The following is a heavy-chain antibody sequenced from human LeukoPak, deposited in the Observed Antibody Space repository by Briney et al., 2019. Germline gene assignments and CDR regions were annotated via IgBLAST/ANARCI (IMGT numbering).Heavy chain of an antibody. CDR3: ARELEMRPGEFDY. V-gene: IGHV1-2*02. D-gene: IGHD7-27*01. Sequence: GASVKVSCKASGYTFTGYYMHWVRQAPGQGLEWMGWINPNSGGTNYAQKFQGRVTMTRDTSISTAYMELSRLRSDDTAVYYCARELEMRPGEFDYWGQGTLVTVSS. J-gene: IGHJ4*02. CDR2: INPNSGGT. CDR1: GYTFTGYY.